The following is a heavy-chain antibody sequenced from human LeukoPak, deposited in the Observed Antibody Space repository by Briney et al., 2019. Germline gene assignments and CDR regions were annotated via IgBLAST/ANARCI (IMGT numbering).Heavy chain of an antibody. J-gene: IGHJ4*02. CDR3: AKSRGSYWVPEFDF. V-gene: IGHV3-23*01. D-gene: IGHD1-26*01. Sequence: GGSLRLSCTASGFTFSNYAMSWVPQAPGKGLEWVSDISGSGDSTNYADSLKGRFTNSRDNSKNTLYLQMDSLRGEDTAVYYCAKSRGSYWVPEFDFWGQGTLLTVSS. CDR1: GFTFSNYA. CDR2: ISGSGDST.